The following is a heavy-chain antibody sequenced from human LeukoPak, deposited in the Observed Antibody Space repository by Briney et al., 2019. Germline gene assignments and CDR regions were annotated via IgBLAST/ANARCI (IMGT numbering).Heavy chain of an antibody. J-gene: IGHJ3*02. Sequence: GGSLRLSCAASGFTFSRYAMSWLRQAPGKRLEWVSSVTASGVTRHYADSVKGRFTISRDNSKNTLYLQMNSLRAEDTAVYYFARDSNYYDISGYYYESAFDIWGQGTMVTVSS. D-gene: IGHD3-22*01. CDR1: GFTFSRYA. V-gene: IGHV3-23*01. CDR2: VTASGVTR. CDR3: ARDSNYYDISGYYYESAFDI.